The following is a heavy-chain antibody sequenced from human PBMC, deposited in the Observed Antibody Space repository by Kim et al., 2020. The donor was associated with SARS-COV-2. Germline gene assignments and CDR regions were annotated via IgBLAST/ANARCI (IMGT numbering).Heavy chain of an antibody. CDR2: ISSSGITIGIST. J-gene: IGHJ4*02. V-gene: IGHV3-23*01. CDR1: GFTFSNYA. D-gene: IGHD6-13*01. CDR3: AKAGVAGSSWGKYYFGY. Sequence: GGSLRLSCAASGFTFSNYAMSWVRQAPGKGLEWVSGISSSGITIGISTYYADSVKGRFTISRDNSKNTLYLEMNSLRAEDTAFYYCAKAGVAGSSWGKYYFGYWGQGTLVTVSS.